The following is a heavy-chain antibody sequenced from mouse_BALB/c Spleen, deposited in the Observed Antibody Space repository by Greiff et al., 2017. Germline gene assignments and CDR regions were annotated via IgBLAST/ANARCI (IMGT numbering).Heavy chain of an antibody. CDR1: GYTFTSYW. J-gene: IGHJ4*01. D-gene: IGHD2-2*01. CDR2: IYPGNGDT. CDR3: TRGNYGYDGTYYYAMDY. V-gene: IGHV1-5*01. Sequence: VQLQQSGTVLARPGASVKMSCKASGYTFTSYWMHWVKQRPGQGLEWIGAIYPGNGDTSYNQKFKGKAKLTAVTSTSTAYMELSSLTNEDSAVYYCTRGNYGYDGTYYYAMDYWGQGTSVTVSA.